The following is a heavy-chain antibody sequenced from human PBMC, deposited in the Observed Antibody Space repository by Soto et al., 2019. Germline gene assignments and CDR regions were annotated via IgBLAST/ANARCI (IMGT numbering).Heavy chain of an antibody. V-gene: IGHV3-30*03. Sequence: QVQLVESGGGAVQPGGSRRLSCAASEFTFSNYAMHWVRQAPGKGLQWLAVISYDGNNKYYADSVEGRFTISRDNSKNTVYLQMNSLSLEDTAVYYWARGPSYSDSYFDHWGQGTLVTVSS. CDR3: ARGPSYSDSYFDH. J-gene: IGHJ4*02. CDR2: ISYDGNNK. CDR1: EFTFSNYA. D-gene: IGHD4-17*01.